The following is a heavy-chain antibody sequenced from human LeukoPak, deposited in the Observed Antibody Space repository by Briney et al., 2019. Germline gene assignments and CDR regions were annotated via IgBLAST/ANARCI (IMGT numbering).Heavy chain of an antibody. Sequence: GGSLRLSCAASEFTFTSYELNWVRHAPGKGLEWLSYISSSGNTISYADSVKGRFTISRDNAKTSLYLQVISLRAEDTAVYYCARGPSIAARYDAFDIWGQGTMVTVSS. CDR2: ISSSGNTI. CDR1: EFTFTSYE. CDR3: ARGPSIAARYDAFDI. D-gene: IGHD6-6*01. V-gene: IGHV3-48*03. J-gene: IGHJ3*02.